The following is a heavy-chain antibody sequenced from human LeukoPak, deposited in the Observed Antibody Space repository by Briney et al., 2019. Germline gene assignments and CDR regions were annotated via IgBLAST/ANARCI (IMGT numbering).Heavy chain of an antibody. V-gene: IGHV3-30-3*01. J-gene: IGHJ4*02. Sequence: GGSLRLSCAASGFIFSTYAMHWVRQAPGKGLEWVAVISYDGSNKYHADSVKGRFTISRDNSKNTVYLQMNSLRAEDTAVYYCAAPGVPAATYYFDYWGQGTLVTVSS. CDR3: AAPGVPAATYYFDY. D-gene: IGHD2-2*01. CDR2: ISYDGSNK. CDR1: GFIFSTYA.